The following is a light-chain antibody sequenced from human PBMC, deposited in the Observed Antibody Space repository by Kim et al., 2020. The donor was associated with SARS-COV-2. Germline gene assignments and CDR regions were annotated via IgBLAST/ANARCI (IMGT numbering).Light chain of an antibody. V-gene: IGKV1-17*01. J-gene: IGKJ5*01. CDR1: QDISND. CDR3: LQHNTYPIT. CDR2: GAS. Sequence: ASVGDRVTTTCRASQDISNDLGWYQQNPGRAPKRLIYGASSLQSGVPSRFSGSGSGTEFTLTISSLQPEDFATYFCLQHNTYPITFGQGTRLEIK.